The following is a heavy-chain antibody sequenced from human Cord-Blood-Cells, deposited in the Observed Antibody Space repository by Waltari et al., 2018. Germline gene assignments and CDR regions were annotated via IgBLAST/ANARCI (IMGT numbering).Heavy chain of an antibody. V-gene: IGHV4-34*01. CDR3: AREGLGYCSSTSCYALDY. Sequence: QVQLQQWGAGLLKPSETLSLTCAVYGGSFSGYYWSWIRQPPGKGLEWIGEINHSGSTNENPSLKSRVTISVDTSKNQFSLKLSSVTAADTAVYYCAREGLGYCSSTSCYALDYWGQGTLVTVSS. CDR1: GGSFSGYY. D-gene: IGHD2-2*01. J-gene: IGHJ4*02. CDR2: INHSGST.